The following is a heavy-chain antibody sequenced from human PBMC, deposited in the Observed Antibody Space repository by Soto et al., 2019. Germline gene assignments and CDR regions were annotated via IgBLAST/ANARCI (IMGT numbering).Heavy chain of an antibody. CDR1: GGTFSSYA. D-gene: IGHD3-22*01. V-gene: IGHV1-69*01. Sequence: QVQLVQSGAEVKKPGSSVKVSCKAYGGTFSSYAISWVRQSPGQGLEWMEWIIPIFCTANYAQKFQCRVTITAHESTSTAYMELSSLRSEDTAVYYCALDSSGYGGAFDIWGQGTMVTVSS. CDR2: IIPIFCTA. J-gene: IGHJ3*02. CDR3: ALDSSGYGGAFDI.